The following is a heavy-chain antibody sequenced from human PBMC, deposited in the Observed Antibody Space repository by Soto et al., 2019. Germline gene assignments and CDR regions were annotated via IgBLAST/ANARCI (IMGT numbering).Heavy chain of an antibody. CDR1: GYTFTSYA. J-gene: IGHJ4*02. V-gene: IGHV1-3*01. Sequence: ASVKVSCKASGYTFTSYAMHWVRQAPGQRLEWMGWINAGNGNTKYSQKFQGRVTITRDTSASTAYMELSSLRSEDTAVYYCARSRGRWLFGYFDYWGQGTLVTVS. CDR2: INAGNGNT. CDR3: ARSRGRWLFGYFDY. D-gene: IGHD3-22*01.